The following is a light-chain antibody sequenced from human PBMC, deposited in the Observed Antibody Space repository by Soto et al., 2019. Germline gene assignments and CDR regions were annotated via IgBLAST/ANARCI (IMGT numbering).Light chain of an antibody. CDR2: GAS. J-gene: IGKJ1*01. V-gene: IGKV3-20*01. CDR3: QQYGSSPWT. CDR1: QSVLNN. Sequence: EIVVTQSPAILSVSPGERVTLSCRASQSVLNNLAWYQQKLGQAPRLLIYGASSRATGIPDRFSGSGSGTDFTLTISRLEPEDFAVYYCQQYGSSPWTFGQGTKVDIK.